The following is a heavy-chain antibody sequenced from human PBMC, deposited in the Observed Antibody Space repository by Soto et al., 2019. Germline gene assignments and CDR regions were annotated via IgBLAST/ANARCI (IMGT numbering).Heavy chain of an antibody. D-gene: IGHD4-17*01. J-gene: IGHJ4*02. V-gene: IGHV4-39*01. CDR3: ARGSTVTTFGAFDY. CDR2: IYYSGST. CDR1: GGSISSSSYY. Sequence: QLQLQESGPGLVKPSETLSLTCTVSGGSISSSSYYWGWIRQPPGKGLEWIGSIYYSGSTYYNPSLKSRVTISVDTSKNQFSLKLSSVTAADTAVYYYARGSTVTTFGAFDYWGQGTLVTVSS.